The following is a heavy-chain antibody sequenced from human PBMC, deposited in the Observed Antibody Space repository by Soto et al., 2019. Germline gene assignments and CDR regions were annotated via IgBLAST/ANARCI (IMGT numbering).Heavy chain of an antibody. CDR2: INHSGST. J-gene: IGHJ6*02. V-gene: IGHV4-34*01. CDR1: GGSFSDYY. Sequence: PSETLSLTCAVYGGSFSDYYWSWIRQPPGKGLEWIGEINHSGSTNYNPSLKSRVTISVATSKNQFSLKLSSVTAADTAVYYCARGLGDYGVDVWGQGTTVTVSS. CDR3: ARGLGDYGVDV. D-gene: IGHD3-16*01.